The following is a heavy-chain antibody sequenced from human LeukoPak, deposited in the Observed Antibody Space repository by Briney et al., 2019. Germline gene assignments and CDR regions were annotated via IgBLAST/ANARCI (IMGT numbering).Heavy chain of an antibody. V-gene: IGHV3-66*01. D-gene: IGHD3-3*01. J-gene: IGHJ4*02. Sequence: GGSLRLSCAASGFTFDDYAMHWVRQAPGKGLEWVSVIYSGGSTYYADSVKGRFTISRDNSKNTLYLQMNSLRAEDTAVYYCARADDFWSGYYDYWGQGTLVTVSS. CDR3: ARADDFWSGYYDY. CDR2: IYSGGST. CDR1: GFTFDDYA.